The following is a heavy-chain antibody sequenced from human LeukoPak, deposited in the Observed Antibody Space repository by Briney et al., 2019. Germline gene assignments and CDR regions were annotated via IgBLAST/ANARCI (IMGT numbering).Heavy chain of an antibody. J-gene: IGHJ4*02. D-gene: IGHD1-26*01. CDR3: ARGLGSATDF. V-gene: IGHV3-74*01. CDR1: GFTSSTSW. CDR2: INDDGSTT. Sequence: GGSLRLSCAASGFTSSTSWMHWLRQAPGKGLVWVSRINDDGSTTTYADSVKGRFTIYGDDAKSTLYLQMNSLRAEDTAVYYCARGLGSATDFWGQGTLVTVSS.